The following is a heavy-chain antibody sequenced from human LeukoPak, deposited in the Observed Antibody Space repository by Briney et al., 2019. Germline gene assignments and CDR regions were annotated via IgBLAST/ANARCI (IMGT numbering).Heavy chain of an antibody. D-gene: IGHD4-17*01. V-gene: IGHV4-39*01. CDR1: GGSISSSSYY. J-gene: IGHJ4*02. Sequence: PSETLSLTCTVSGGSISSSSYYWGWIRQPPGKGLEWIGSIYYSGGTYYNPSLKSRVTISVDTSKNQFSLKLSSVTAADTAVYYCARHSSDYGDYAHFDYWGQGTLVTVSS. CDR2: IYYSGGT. CDR3: ARHSSDYGDYAHFDY.